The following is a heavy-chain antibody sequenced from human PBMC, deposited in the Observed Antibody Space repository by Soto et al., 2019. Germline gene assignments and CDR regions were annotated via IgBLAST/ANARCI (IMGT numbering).Heavy chain of an antibody. J-gene: IGHJ4*02. CDR1: GFTFSSYA. V-gene: IGHV3-30*04. D-gene: IGHD1-26*01. CDR2: ISYDGSNK. Sequence: QVQLVESGGGVVQPGRSLRLSCAASGFTFSSYAMHWVRQAPGKGLEWVAVISYDGSNKYYADSVKGRFTISRDNSKNTLYLQMNSLRAEDTAVFYCASQYSGIAFGDYWGQGTLVTVSS. CDR3: ASQYSGIAFGDY.